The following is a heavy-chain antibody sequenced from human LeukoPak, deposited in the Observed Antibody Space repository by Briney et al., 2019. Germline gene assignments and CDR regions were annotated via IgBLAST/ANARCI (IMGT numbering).Heavy chain of an antibody. J-gene: IGHJ4*02. Sequence: ASVKVSCKAFGYTFTSNYMHWVRQAPGQGPEWMGVISPSGGSTTYAQKFQGRVTLTRDMSTSTDYLELSSLRSEDTAVYYCARASRVAGTDFDYWGQGTLVTVSS. CDR3: ARASRVAGTDFDY. CDR1: GYTFTSNY. D-gene: IGHD6-19*01. CDR2: ISPSGGST. V-gene: IGHV1-46*01.